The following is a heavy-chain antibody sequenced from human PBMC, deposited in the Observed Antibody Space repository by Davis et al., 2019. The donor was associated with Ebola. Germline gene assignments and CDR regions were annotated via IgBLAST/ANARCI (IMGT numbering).Heavy chain of an antibody. V-gene: IGHV3-30*18. J-gene: IGHJ4*02. CDR2: ISYDGSNK. Sequence: GESLKISCAASGFTFSSYGMHWVRQAPGKGLEWVAVISYDGSNKYYADSVKGRFTISRDNSKNTLYLQMNSLRAEDTAVYYCAKGDRMGLWGQGTLVTVSS. CDR1: GFTFSSYG. CDR3: AKGDRMGL. D-gene: IGHD1-14*01.